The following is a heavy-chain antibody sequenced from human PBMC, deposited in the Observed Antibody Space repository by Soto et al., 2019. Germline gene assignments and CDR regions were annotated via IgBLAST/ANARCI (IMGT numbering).Heavy chain of an antibody. J-gene: IGHJ4*02. CDR2: MNPNSGNT. V-gene: IGHV1-8*01. CDR3: ATSPGSSGWSSDY. CDR1: GYTFTSYD. Sequence: QVQLVQSGAEVKKPGASVKVSCKASGYTFTSYDINWVRQATGQGLEWMGWMNPNSGNTGYAQKFQGGVTMSRNTSVSTAYMELSSLRSEDTAVYYCATSPGSSGWSSDYWGQGTLVTVSS. D-gene: IGHD6-19*01.